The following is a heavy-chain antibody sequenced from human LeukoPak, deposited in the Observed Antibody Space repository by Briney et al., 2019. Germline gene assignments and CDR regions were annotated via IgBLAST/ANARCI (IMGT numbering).Heavy chain of an antibody. Sequence: SETLSLTCTVSGGSISSYYWGWIRQPPGKGLEWIGSIYYSGSTYYNPSLKSRVTISVDTSRNQFSLKLSSVTAADTAVYYCARDRIQLWKLYYYYGMDVWGQGTTVTVSS. CDR1: GGSISSYY. CDR3: ARDRIQLWKLYYYYGMDV. D-gene: IGHD5-18*01. J-gene: IGHJ6*02. CDR2: IYYSGST. V-gene: IGHV4-39*02.